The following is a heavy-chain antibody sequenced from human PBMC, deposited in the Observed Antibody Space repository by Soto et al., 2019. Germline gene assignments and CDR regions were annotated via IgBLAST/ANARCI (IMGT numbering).Heavy chain of an antibody. CDR2: ISYDGSNK. J-gene: IGHJ6*02. Sequence: PGGSLRLSCAASGFTFSSYAMHWVRQAPGKGLEWVAVISYDGSNKYYADSVKGRFTISRDNSKNTLYLQMNSLRAEDTAVYYCAREELLRFGESYYYGMDVWGQGTTVTVSS. CDR3: AREELLRFGESYYYGMDV. CDR1: GFTFSSYA. D-gene: IGHD3-10*01. V-gene: IGHV3-30-3*01.